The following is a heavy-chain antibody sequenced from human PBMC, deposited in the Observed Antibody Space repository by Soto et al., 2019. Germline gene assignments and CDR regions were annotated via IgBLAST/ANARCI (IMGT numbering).Heavy chain of an antibody. CDR2: IHHSGST. CDR1: GDSVSSGSYY. Sequence: QVQLQESGPGLVKPSETLSLTCTVSGDSVSSGSYYWSWIRQPPGKGLEWIGYIHHSGSTNYNPSLKSLVTISVDTSKNQFSLKLSSVTAADTAMFYCARGGGYCGSTSCYTYFFDYWGQGTLVTVSS. J-gene: IGHJ4*02. V-gene: IGHV4-61*01. CDR3: ARGGGYCGSTSCYTYFFDY. D-gene: IGHD2-2*01.